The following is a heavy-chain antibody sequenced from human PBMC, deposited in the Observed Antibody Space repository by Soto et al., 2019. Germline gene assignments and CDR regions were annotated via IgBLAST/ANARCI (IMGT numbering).Heavy chain of an antibody. CDR3: ARGRWSTFGY. Sequence: SQTLSLTCAVPVDSVSSNNIAWNWLRQSPWRGLEWLGRTYYRSKWYNEYAVSVRSRIAINLDTSKNQFSLQLNSVTPEDTAVYYCARGRWSTFGYWGQGAQVTVSS. J-gene: IGHJ4*02. CDR1: VDSVSSNNIA. D-gene: IGHD2-15*01. CDR2: TYYRSKWYN. V-gene: IGHV6-1*01.